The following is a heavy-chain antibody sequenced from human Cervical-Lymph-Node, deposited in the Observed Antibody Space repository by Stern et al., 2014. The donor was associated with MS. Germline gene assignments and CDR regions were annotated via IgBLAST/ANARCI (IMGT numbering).Heavy chain of an antibody. CDR2: IRPICGTA. D-gene: IGHD6-19*01. J-gene: IGHJ4*02. Sequence: VQLLESGAEVKKPGPSVKVSCKASGGTFSNYAISWVRQAPGQGLEWMGWIRPICGTANYAQKCQGRVTITADASTSTAYMELSSRRSEDTAVYYCASLLGRIAVASVDYWGQGTLVTVSS. V-gene: IGHV1-69*01. CDR3: ASLLGRIAVASVDY. CDR1: GGTFSNYA.